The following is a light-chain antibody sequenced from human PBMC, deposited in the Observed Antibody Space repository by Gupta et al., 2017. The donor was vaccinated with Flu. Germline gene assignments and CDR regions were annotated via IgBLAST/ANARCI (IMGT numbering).Light chain of an antibody. Sequence: EIVVTQTPLSLSITPGQPASISCKSSQSLLSSDGQIYLYSYLQWPGLPPHLLIYQGFDRCSAVPDKFSGSGSGTDFTLRIIRVEADDVGVYYCWLAVRNPWTFGHGTKVEIK. CDR3: WLAVRNPWT. CDR1: QSLLSSDGQIY. V-gene: IGKV2D-29*01. CDR2: QGF. J-gene: IGKJ1*01.